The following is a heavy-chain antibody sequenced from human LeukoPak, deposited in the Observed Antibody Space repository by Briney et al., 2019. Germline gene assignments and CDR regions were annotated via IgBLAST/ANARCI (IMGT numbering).Heavy chain of an antibody. CDR1: GFTFSGCS. J-gene: IGHJ4*02. Sequence: GGSLRLSCAASGFTFSGCSMNWVRQAPGKGLEWISYITSSSSSMYYADSVKGRFTISRDNAKNSLYLQMNSLRAEDTAVYYCARVSGSYGDSAYWGQGTLVTVSS. CDR2: ITSSSSSM. V-gene: IGHV3-48*04. CDR3: ARVSGSYGDSAY. D-gene: IGHD1-26*01.